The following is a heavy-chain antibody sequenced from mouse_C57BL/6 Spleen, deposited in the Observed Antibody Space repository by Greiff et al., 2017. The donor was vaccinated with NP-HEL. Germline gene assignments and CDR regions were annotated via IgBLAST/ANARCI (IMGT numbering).Heavy chain of an antibody. Sequence: QVQLQQPGAELVKPGASVKVSCKASGYTFTSYWMHWVKQRPGQGLEWIGRIHPSDSDTNYNQKFKGKATLTVDKSSSTAYMQLSSLTPEDSAVYYCAIDDYDGPWFAYWGQGTLVTVSA. D-gene: IGHD2-4*01. J-gene: IGHJ3*01. CDR3: AIDDYDGPWFAY. CDR2: IHPSDSDT. V-gene: IGHV1-74*01. CDR1: GYTFTSYW.